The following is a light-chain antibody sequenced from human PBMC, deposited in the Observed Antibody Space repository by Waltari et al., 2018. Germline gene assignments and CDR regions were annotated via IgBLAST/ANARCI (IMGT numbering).Light chain of an antibody. V-gene: IGKV3-20*01. CDR3: QQYGTSPPT. CDR2: DAS. CDR1: QSVSSNY. Sequence: EIVLTLSPGTLSLCPGERATLSCRASQSVSSNYLAWYQHKPGQAPRLLIYDASSRATGIPDTFSGSGSETDFTLTISRLEPEDFAVYYCQQYGTSPPTFGPGTKVDIE. J-gene: IGKJ3*01.